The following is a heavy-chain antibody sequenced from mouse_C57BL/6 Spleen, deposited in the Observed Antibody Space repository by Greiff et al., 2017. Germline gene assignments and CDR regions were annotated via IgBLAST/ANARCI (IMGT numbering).Heavy chain of an antibody. CDR3: ASHTYYSDY. CDR1: GFTFSSYG. D-gene: IGHD1-1*01. J-gene: IGHJ2*01. Sequence: EVQGVESGGDLVKPGGSLKLSCAASGFTFSSYGMSWVRQTPDQRLEWVATISSGGSYTYYPDSVKGRSTISRDNTKNTLYLQMSSLESEDTARYYCASHTYYSDYWGQGTTLTVSS. CDR2: ISSGGSYT. V-gene: IGHV5-6*01.